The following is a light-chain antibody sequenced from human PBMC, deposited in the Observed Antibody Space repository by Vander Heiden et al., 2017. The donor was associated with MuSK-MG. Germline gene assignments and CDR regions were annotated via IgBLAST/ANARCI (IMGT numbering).Light chain of an antibody. J-gene: IGKJ2*01. CDR2: AAS. CDR1: QSISSY. Sequence: DIQMPQSPSSLSASVGVRVTITCRASQSISSYLNWYQQKPGKAPKLLIYAASSLQSGVPSRFSGSGSGTDFTLTISRLQPEDFATYYCQQSDSTPYTFGQGTKLEIK. V-gene: IGKV1-39*01. CDR3: QQSDSTPYT.